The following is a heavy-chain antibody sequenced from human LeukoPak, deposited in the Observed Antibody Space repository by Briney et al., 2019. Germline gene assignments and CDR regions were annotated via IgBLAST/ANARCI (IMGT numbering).Heavy chain of an antibody. CDR1: GYSVSSGYY. Sequence: PSETLSLTCTVSGYSVSSGYYWGWIRQPPGKGLEWIGSIYHSGSTNYNPSLKSRVTISVDTSKNQFSLKLSSVTAADTAVYYCARDRGIAARTSFDYWGQGTLVTVSS. D-gene: IGHD6-6*01. CDR3: ARDRGIAARTSFDY. CDR2: IYHSGST. V-gene: IGHV4-38-2*02. J-gene: IGHJ4*02.